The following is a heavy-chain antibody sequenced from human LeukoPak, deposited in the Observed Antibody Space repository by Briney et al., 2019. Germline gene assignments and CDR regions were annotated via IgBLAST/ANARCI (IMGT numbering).Heavy chain of an antibody. J-gene: IGHJ4*02. Sequence: SETLSLTCAVSDGSISRSNWWSWVRPSPGKGLEWIGEIYDNGSTNYNPSLKSRVTISVDKSKNQFSLKLSSVTAADTAVYYCASPRAERSTWYAVDYWGQGTLVTVSA. V-gene: IGHV4-4*02. CDR3: ASPRAERSTWYAVDY. D-gene: IGHD6-13*01. CDR2: IYDNGST. CDR1: DGSISRSNW.